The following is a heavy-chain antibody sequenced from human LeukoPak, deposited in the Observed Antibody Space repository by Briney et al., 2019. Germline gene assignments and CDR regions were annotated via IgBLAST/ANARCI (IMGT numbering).Heavy chain of an antibody. CDR1: GFTFSHYG. J-gene: IGHJ4*02. V-gene: IGHV3-33*08. D-gene: IGHD1-26*01. Sequence: GGSLRLSCAASGFTFSHYGMHWVRQAPGKGLQWAAIIWYDGSNKYYAESVMGRFTISRDNTKNTVYLQMNSLRAEATAMYYCARAYSGSYDRLDYWGQGTLVTVSS. CDR3: ARAYSGSYDRLDY. CDR2: IWYDGSNK.